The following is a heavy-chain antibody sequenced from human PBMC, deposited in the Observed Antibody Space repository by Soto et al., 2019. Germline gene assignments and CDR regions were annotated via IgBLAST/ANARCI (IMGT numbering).Heavy chain of an antibody. CDR2: IKGDASST. Sequence: EVQLVESGGGLVQPGGSLRISCAASGFTFSSYWMHWVRQAPGKGLVWVSRIKGDASSTNYADLVKGRFIISRDSAENTLYLQMNSLRAEDTAVYYCARGLPGYYGADVWGQGTTATVSS. J-gene: IGHJ6*02. D-gene: IGHD5-18*01. V-gene: IGHV3-74*01. CDR1: GFTFSSYW. CDR3: ARGLPGYYGADV.